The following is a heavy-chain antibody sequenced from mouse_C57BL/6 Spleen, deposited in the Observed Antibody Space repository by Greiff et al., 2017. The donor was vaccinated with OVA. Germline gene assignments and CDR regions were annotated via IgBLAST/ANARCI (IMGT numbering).Heavy chain of an antibody. J-gene: IGHJ4*01. Sequence: VKLVESGAELVKPGASVKMSCKASGYTFTTYPIEWMKQNHGKSLEWIGNFHPYNDDTKYNEKFKGKATLTVEKSSSTVYLELSRLTSDDSAVYYCARRGGSSHYYAMDYWGQGTSVTVSS. V-gene: IGHV1-47*01. CDR1: GYTFTTYP. CDR2: FHPYNDDT. CDR3: ARRGGSSHYYAMDY. D-gene: IGHD1-1*01.